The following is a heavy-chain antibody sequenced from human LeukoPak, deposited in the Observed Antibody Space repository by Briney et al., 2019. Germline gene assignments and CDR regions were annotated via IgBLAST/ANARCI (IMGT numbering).Heavy chain of an antibody. V-gene: IGHV4-59*12. D-gene: IGHD2-2*02. CDR3: ARGGEYCSSTSCYTIGFDY. Sequence: PSETLSLTCTVSGGSITSYYWSWIRQPPGKGLEWIAYIYYSGATNYNSSLKSRVSTSVDTSKNQFSLKLSSVTAADTAVYYCARGGEYCSSTSCYTIGFDYWGQGTLVTVSS. CDR1: GGSITSYY. J-gene: IGHJ4*02. CDR2: IYYSGAT.